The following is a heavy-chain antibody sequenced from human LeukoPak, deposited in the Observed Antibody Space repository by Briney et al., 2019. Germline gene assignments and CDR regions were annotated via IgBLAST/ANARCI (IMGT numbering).Heavy chain of an antibody. CDR3: AREGRSNYYGSGSYSYFDY. CDR1: GGSISSYY. Sequence: PSETLSLTCTVSGGSISSYYWSWIRQPPGKGLEWIGYIYYSGSTNYNPSLKSRVTISVDTSKNQFSLKLSSVTAADTGVYYCAREGRSNYYGSGSYSYFDYWGQGTLVTVSS. CDR2: IYYSGST. V-gene: IGHV4-59*01. J-gene: IGHJ4*02. D-gene: IGHD3-10*01.